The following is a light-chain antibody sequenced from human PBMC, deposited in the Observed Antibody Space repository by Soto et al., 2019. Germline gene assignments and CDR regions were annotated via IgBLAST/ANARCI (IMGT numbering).Light chain of an antibody. CDR3: QQYGTSPIT. J-gene: IGKJ5*01. CDR2: GAS. Sequence: ENVLTQSPGTLSLSPGERATLSCRASQTVSSYLTWYQQRPGQAPRLLIYGASKRATGIPDRFSGIGSGTDFTLTISRLELEDFALYYCQQYGTSPITFGQGTRLEIK. CDR1: QTVSSY. V-gene: IGKV3-20*01.